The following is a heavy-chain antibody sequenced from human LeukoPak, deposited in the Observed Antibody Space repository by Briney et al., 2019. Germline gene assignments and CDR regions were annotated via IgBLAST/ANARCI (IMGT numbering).Heavy chain of an antibody. D-gene: IGHD6-19*01. CDR2: ISYDGSNK. CDR1: GFTFSSYA. CDR3: AKLHHIAVAGTSDYFDY. Sequence: GSLRLSCAASGFTFSSYAMHWVRQAPGKGLEWVAVISYDGSNKYYADSVKGRFTISRDNSKNTLYLQMNSLRAEHTAVYYCAKLHHIAVAGTSDYFDYWGRGTLVTVSS. V-gene: IGHV3-30*04. J-gene: IGHJ4*02.